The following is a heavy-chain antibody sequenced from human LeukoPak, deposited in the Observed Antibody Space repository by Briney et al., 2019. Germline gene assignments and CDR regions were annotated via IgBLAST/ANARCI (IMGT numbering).Heavy chain of an antibody. CDR2: ISAYNGNT. CDR3: ARGSRGYCSGGSCYVFDY. V-gene: IGHV1-18*01. J-gene: IGHJ4*02. CDR1: GYTFTSYG. D-gene: IGHD2-15*01. Sequence: GASVKVSCKASGYTFTSYGISWVRQASGQGREWMGWISAYNGNTNYAQKLQGRVTMTTDTSTSTAYMELRSLRSDDTAVYYCARGSRGYCSGGSCYVFDYWGQGTLVTVSS.